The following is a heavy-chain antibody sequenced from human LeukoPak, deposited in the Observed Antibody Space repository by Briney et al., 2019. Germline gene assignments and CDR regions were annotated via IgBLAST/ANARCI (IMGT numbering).Heavy chain of an antibody. Sequence: GGSLRLSCAASGFTFSSYAMSWVRQAPGKGLEWVSAISGSGGSTYYADSVKGRFTISRDNSKNTLYLQMNSLRAEDTAVYYCAKDALTGTTRACAYFDYWGQGTLVTVSS. CDR2: ISGSGGST. D-gene: IGHD1-7*01. J-gene: IGHJ4*02. V-gene: IGHV3-23*01. CDR3: AKDALTGTTRACAYFDY. CDR1: GFTFSSYA.